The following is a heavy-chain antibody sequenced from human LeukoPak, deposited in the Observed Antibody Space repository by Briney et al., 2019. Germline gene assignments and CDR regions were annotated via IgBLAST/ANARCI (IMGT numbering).Heavy chain of an antibody. J-gene: IGHJ4*02. V-gene: IGHV4-4*07. CDR1: GGSISSYF. CDR3: ARWALGSSWTGYYFDY. Sequence: PSETLSLTCTFSGGSISSYFWSWIRQSAGKGLEWIGRIHTSGSTNYNPSLKSRVTMSVDTSKNQFSLQLNSVTPEDTAVYYCARWALGSSWTGYYFDYWGQGTLVTVSS. D-gene: IGHD6-13*01. CDR2: IHTSGST.